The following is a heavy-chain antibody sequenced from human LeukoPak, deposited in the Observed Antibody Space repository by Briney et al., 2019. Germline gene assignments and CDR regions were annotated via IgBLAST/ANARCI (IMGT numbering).Heavy chain of an antibody. J-gene: IGHJ6*03. Sequence: GASVKVSCKASGYTFTGYYMRWVRQAPGQGLEWMGWINPNSGGTNYAQKFQGRVTMTTDTSTSTAYMELRSLRSDDTAVYYCARGSIVPAKYLYYYYYMDVWGKGTTVTVSS. CDR3: ARGSIVPAKYLYYYYYMDV. V-gene: IGHV1-2*02. D-gene: IGHD2-2*01. CDR1: GYTFTGYY. CDR2: INPNSGGT.